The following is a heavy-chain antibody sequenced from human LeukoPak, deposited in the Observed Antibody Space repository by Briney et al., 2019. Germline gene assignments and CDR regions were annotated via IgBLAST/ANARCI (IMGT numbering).Heavy chain of an antibody. J-gene: IGHJ4*02. V-gene: IGHV4-30-4*01. CDR2: IYYSGST. D-gene: IGHD3-22*01. CDR1: GGSISSGDYY. Sequence: SETLSLTCTVSGGSISSGDYYWSWIRQPPGKGLEWIGYIYYSGSTYYNPSLKSRVTISVDTSKNQFSLKLSSVTAADTAVYYCARDYYDSSDYHGLDYWGQGTLVTVSS. CDR3: ARDYYDSSDYHGLDY.